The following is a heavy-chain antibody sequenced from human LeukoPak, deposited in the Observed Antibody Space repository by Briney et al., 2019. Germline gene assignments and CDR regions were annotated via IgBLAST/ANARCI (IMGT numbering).Heavy chain of an antibody. CDR3: ARQTGVGLFILP. Sequence: GGSLRLSCAASGFTFSTYSMNWVRQAPGRGLEWVSYISSSSSTIYYADSVKGRFTISRDNSKNTLYLQMNSLRAEDTAVYYCARQTGVGLFILPGGRGTLVTVSS. J-gene: IGHJ4*02. CDR1: GFTFSTYS. V-gene: IGHV3-48*01. D-gene: IGHD3-3*01. CDR2: ISSSSSTI.